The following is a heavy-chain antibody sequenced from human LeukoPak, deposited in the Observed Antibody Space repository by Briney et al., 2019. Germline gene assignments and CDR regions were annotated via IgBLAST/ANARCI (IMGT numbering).Heavy chain of an antibody. Sequence: PGGSLRLSCAASGFTFSSYSMNWVRQAPGKGLEWVSYISSSSSTIYYADSVKGRFTISRDNAKNSLYLQMNSLRAEDTAVYYCAREGGIAAAAPGGPDWFDPWGQGTLVTVSS. D-gene: IGHD6-13*01. CDR1: GFTFSSYS. CDR3: AREGGIAAAAPGGPDWFDP. V-gene: IGHV3-48*01. CDR2: ISSSSSTI. J-gene: IGHJ5*02.